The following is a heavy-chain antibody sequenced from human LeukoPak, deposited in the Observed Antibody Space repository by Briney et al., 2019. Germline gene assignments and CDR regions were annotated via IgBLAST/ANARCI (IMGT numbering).Heavy chain of an antibody. J-gene: IGHJ4*02. CDR3: AKDMLLWFGELTYFDY. V-gene: IGHV3-7*03. D-gene: IGHD3-10*01. Sequence: GGSLRLSCAASGFTFSSYWMSWVRQAPGKGLEWVANIKQDGSEKYYVDSVKGRFTISRDNAKNSLYLQMNSLRAEDTALYYCAKDMLLWFGELTYFDYWGQGTLVTVSS. CDR2: IKQDGSEK. CDR1: GFTFSSYW.